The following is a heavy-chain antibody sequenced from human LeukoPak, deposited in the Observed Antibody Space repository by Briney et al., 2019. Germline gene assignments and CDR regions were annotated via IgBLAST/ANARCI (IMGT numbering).Heavy chain of an antibody. Sequence: PSETLSLTCTVSGGSITTGSYFWGWIRQFPGKGLEWIATIYYTGKTYYNPSLKSRVTLSVDSSKNQVSLNLISVTAADTAVYYCARQRALGTWTFDSWGKGTLVSVSS. CDR3: ARQRALGTWTFDS. J-gene: IGHJ4*02. CDR2: IYYTGKT. CDR1: GGSITTGSYF. V-gene: IGHV4-39*07. D-gene: IGHD3-16*01.